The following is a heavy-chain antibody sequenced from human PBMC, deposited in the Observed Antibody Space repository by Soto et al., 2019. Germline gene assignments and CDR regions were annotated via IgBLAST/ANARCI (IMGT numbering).Heavy chain of an antibody. CDR2: VSPYNDDR. V-gene: IGHV1-18*04. Sequence: QVQLVQSGAALKRPGASVRLSCKASGYRFTSDAIVWVRQAPGQGLEWMGWVSPYNDDRNYAQKFRDRVTITTDTSTSTAHMELRSLRSDDTAVYYCARDKYLDTRTAFDVWGQGTMVTVS. D-gene: IGHD5-18*01. CDR3: ARDKYLDTRTAFDV. J-gene: IGHJ3*01. CDR1: GYRFTSDA.